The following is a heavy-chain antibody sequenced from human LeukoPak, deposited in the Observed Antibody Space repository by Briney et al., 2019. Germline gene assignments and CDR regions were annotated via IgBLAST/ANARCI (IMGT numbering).Heavy chain of an antibody. V-gene: IGHV3-23*01. D-gene: IGHD6-19*01. CDR1: GFTFNSYA. Sequence: AAGSLRLSCAASGFTFNSYAMSWVRQAPEKGLKWVATITGGCGSTSYADSGKGRFTISRYNSKNTMYLQMNSLSDEATADYYWAKSLRGLIAVNDAFDIWGQGTRVTVS. CDR2: ITGGCGST. J-gene: IGHJ3*02. CDR3: AKSLRGLIAVNDAFDI.